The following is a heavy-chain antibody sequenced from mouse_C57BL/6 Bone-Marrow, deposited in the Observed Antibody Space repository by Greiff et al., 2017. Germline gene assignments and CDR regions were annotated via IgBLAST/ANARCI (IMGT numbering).Heavy chain of an antibody. CDR2: IHPNSGST. V-gene: IGHV1-64*01. J-gene: IGHJ1*03. CDR3: ARFGPGWYVDV. Sequence: QVQLQQPGAELVKPGASVKLSCKASGYTFTSYWMHWVKQRPGQGLEWIGMIHPNSGSTNYNEKFKSKATLTVDKSSSTAYMQLSSLTSKDSAVYDCARFGPGWYVDVWGTGTTVTVSS. CDR1: GYTFTSYW.